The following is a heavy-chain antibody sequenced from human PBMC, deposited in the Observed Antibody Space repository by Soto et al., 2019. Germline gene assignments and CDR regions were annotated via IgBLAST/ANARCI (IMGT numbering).Heavy chain of an antibody. CDR1: GFSLSTSGVG. Sequence: QITLKESGPTLVNPTQTLTLTCTFSGFSLSTSGVGVGWIRQPPGKALEWLALIYWNDDKRYSPSLKSRLTITKDTSKNQVVLTMTNMDPVDTATYYCAHRGYYDSSGYLGADYWGQGTLVTVSS. V-gene: IGHV2-5*01. CDR2: IYWNDDK. D-gene: IGHD3-22*01. J-gene: IGHJ4*02. CDR3: AHRGYYDSSGYLGADY.